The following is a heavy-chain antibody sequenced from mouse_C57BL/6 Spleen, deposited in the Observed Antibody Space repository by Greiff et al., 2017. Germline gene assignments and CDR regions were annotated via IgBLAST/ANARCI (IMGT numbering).Heavy chain of an antibody. J-gene: IGHJ2*01. CDR2: ISSGSSTI. Sequence: DVMLVESGGGLVKPGGSLKLSCAASGFTFSDYGMHWVRQAPEKGLEWVAYISSGSSTIYYADTVKGRFTISRDNAKNTLFLQMTSLRSGDTAMYYCARTVVAYYFDYWGQGTTLTVSS. CDR3: ARTVVAYYFDY. V-gene: IGHV5-17*01. CDR1: GFTFSDYG. D-gene: IGHD1-1*01.